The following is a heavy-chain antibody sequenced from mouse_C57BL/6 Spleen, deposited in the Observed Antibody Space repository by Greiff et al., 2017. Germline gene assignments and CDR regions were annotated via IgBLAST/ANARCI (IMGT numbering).Heavy chain of an antibody. V-gene: IGHV1-4*01. CDR2: INPSSGYT. CDR3: AREGKGSWFAY. Sequence: VQLQQSGAELARPGASVKMSCKASGYTFTSYTMHWVKQRPGQGLEWIGYINPSSGYTKYNQKFKDKATLTADKSSSTAYMQLSSLTSEDSAVYYCAREGKGSWFAYWSQGTLVTVSA. CDR1: GYTFTSYT. J-gene: IGHJ3*01.